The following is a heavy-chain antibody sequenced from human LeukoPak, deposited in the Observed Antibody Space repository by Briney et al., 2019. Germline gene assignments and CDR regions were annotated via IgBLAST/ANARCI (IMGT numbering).Heavy chain of an antibody. CDR2: IYYSGST. D-gene: IGHD3-9*01. CDR1: GGSISSYY. J-gene: IGHJ5*02. CDR3: ARGVDGFWFDP. Sequence: SETLSLTCTVSGGSISSYYWSWIRQPPGKGLKWIGYIYYSGSTNYNPSLKSRVTISVDTSKNQFSLKLSSVAAADTAVYYCARGVDGFWFDPWGQGTLVTVSS. V-gene: IGHV4-59*01.